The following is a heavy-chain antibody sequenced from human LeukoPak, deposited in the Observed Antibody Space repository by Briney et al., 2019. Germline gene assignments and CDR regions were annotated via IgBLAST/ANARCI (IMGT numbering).Heavy chain of an antibody. CDR3: ARRSDYGDYVNWFDP. D-gene: IGHD4-17*01. Sequence: SETLSLTCAVYGGSFSSYYWSWIRQPPGKGLEWIGYIYYSGSTNYNPSLKSRVTISVDTSKNQFSLKLSSVTAADTAVYYCARRSDYGDYVNWFDPWGQGTLVTVSS. CDR1: GGSFSSYY. J-gene: IGHJ5*02. CDR2: IYYSGST. V-gene: IGHV4-59*08.